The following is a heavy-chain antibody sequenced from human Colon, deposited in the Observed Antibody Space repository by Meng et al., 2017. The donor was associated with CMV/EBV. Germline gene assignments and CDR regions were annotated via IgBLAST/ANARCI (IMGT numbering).Heavy chain of an antibody. CDR1: GFPFTSYS. Sequence: ASVTVSCMASGFPFTSYSFTWVRQAPGQGREWLGWISPYNGNTKYAPIVQGRVTMTTDPSTTTAYLELRNLRSDDPAVYYCARLNGGNSGDWFDPWGQGTLVTVSS. V-gene: IGHV1-18*04. CDR2: ISPYNGNT. D-gene: IGHD4-23*01. CDR3: ARLNGGNSGDWFDP. J-gene: IGHJ5*02.